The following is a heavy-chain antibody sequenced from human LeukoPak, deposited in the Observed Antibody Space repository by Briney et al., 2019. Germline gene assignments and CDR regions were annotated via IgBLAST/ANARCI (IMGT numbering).Heavy chain of an antibody. D-gene: IGHD3-10*01. Sequence: GGSLRLSCAASGFTFSSYSMNWVRQAPGKGLEWVSSISSSSSSEYYAGSVKGRFTISRDNAKNSLYLQMNSLRAEDTAVYYCASTISMVRGVIRYLDYWGQGTLVTVSS. CDR3: ASTISMVRGVIRYLDY. CDR1: GFTFSSYS. J-gene: IGHJ4*02. V-gene: IGHV3-21*01. CDR2: ISSSSSSE.